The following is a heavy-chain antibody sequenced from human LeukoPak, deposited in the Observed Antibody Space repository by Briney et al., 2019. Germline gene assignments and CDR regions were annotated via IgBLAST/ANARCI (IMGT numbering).Heavy chain of an antibody. CDR3: AKGSSGWYGSPFDY. CDR1: GFTFDDYA. V-gene: IGHV3-9*03. D-gene: IGHD6-19*01. CDR2: ISWNSGSI. J-gene: IGHJ4*02. Sequence: GRSLRLSCAASGFTFDDYAMHWVRQAPGKGLEWVSGISWNSGSIGYADSVKGRFTISRDNAKNSLYLQMNSLRAEDMALYYCAKGSSGWYGSPFDYWGQGTLVTVSS.